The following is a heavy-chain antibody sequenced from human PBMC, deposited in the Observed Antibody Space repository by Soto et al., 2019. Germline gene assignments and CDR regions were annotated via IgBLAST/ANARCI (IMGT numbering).Heavy chain of an antibody. V-gene: IGHV2-5*02. CDR2: IYWDDDE. CDR3: AHQTYYYGSGTIDV. Sequence: QITLKESGPPLLKPTQTLTLTCTFSGFSLSTSGVGVGWIRQPPGKALQRLALIYWDDDERFSPSLRNRLTITKDTSKNQVVLTMTNMDPVDTATYYCAHQTYYYGSGTIDVWGQGTTVTVSS. J-gene: IGHJ6*02. D-gene: IGHD3-10*01. CDR1: GFSLSTSGVG.